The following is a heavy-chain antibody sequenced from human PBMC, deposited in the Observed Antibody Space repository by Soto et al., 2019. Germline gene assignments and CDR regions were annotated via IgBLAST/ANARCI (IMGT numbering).Heavy chain of an antibody. V-gene: IGHV4-39*02. J-gene: IGHJ4*02. CDR3: ASMWVPGRVFAY. Sequence: QLQLQESGPGLMKPSETLSLTCTVSGGSISSSSYYWGWIRQPPGKGLEWIGSRYYSGSTYYTPSLKSGVTTSVDTSKNHFSLKLSSVTAAVTAVYYCASMWVPGRVFAYWGQGTLVTVSS. CDR2: RYYSGST. CDR1: GGSISSSSYY. D-gene: IGHD1-26*01.